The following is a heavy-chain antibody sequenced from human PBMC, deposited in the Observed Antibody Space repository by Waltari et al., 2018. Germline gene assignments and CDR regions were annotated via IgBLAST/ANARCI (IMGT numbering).Heavy chain of an antibody. V-gene: IGHV3-7*03. Sequence: EVQLEESGGGVVQPGGALRLFCAGPGFPCCRCRMYWCRQAPGKGLEWVANIKQDGSEKNYADSVKGRFTISRDNAKSSLYLQMNSLRAEDTAVYYCARDTSNWYIFDYWGQGTQVTVSS. CDR2: IKQDGSEK. CDR1: GFPCCRCR. J-gene: IGHJ4*02. CDR3: ARDTSNWYIFDY. D-gene: IGHD6-13*01.